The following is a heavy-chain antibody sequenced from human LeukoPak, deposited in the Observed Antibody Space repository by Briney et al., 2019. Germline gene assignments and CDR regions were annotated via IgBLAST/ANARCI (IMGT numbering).Heavy chain of an antibody. Sequence: ASVKVSCKASGYTFSNFGISWVRQAPGQGLEWMGWISGNNDNPNYGQKFQGRLTVTTDSSTNTAYMELRNLRSDDTAVYYCARDGTSADDYWGQGTLVTVSS. CDR3: ARDGTSADDY. J-gene: IGHJ4*02. CDR2: ISGNNDNP. CDR1: GYTFSNFG. V-gene: IGHV1-18*01. D-gene: IGHD1-26*01.